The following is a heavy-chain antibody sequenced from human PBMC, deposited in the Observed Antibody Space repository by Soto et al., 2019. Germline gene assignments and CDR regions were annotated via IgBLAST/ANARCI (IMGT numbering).Heavy chain of an antibody. D-gene: IGHD2-21*02. CDR3: ALKLARAYCGGDCLSDAFDI. Sequence: GGSLRLSCAASGFTFSSYAMHWVRQAPGKGLEWVAVISYDGSNKYYADSVKGRFTISRDNSKNTLYLQMNSLRAEDTAVYYCALKLARAYCGGDCLSDAFDIWGQGTMVTVSS. J-gene: IGHJ3*02. CDR1: GFTFSSYA. V-gene: IGHV3-30-3*01. CDR2: ISYDGSNK.